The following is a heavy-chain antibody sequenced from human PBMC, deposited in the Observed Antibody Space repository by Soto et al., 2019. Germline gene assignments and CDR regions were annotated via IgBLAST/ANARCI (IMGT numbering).Heavy chain of an antibody. CDR1: GFTFSLYG. J-gene: IGHJ4*02. CDR2: ISYDGTNK. D-gene: IGHD3-9*01. CDR3: ANSLGGDFDWLLGTIDY. Sequence: GGSLRLSCAASGFTFSLYGMLWVRQAPGKGLEWVSLISYDGTNKHYADSVKGRFTVSRDNSKNTLYLQMNSLRAEDTAVYFCANSLGGDFDWLLGTIDYWGQGSLVTVSS. V-gene: IGHV3-30*18.